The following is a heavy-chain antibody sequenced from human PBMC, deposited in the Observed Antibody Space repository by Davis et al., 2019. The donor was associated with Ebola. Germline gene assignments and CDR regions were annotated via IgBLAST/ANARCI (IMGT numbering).Heavy chain of an antibody. J-gene: IGHJ6*02. CDR2: IYHSGST. CDR3: WVSKAATAAYYYYGIDV. Sequence: MPSDTLSPTCDVLGGSISSSNSWSWVRQPPGKGLEWIGEIYHSGSTNYNPSLKSRVTISVDKSKNQFSLKLSSVTAADTAVYYCWVSKAATAAYYYYGIDVWGQGTTVTVSS. D-gene: IGHD5/OR15-5a*01. CDR1: GGSISSSNS. V-gene: IGHV4-4*02.